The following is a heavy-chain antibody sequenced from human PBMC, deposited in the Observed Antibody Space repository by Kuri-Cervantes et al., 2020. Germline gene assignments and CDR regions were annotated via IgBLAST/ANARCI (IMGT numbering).Heavy chain of an antibody. D-gene: IGHD1-26*01. J-gene: IGHJ6*03. Sequence: SVKVSCKASGGTFSSYAISWVRQAPGQGLEWMGGIIPIFGTANYAQKFQGRVTITADKSTSTAYMELSSLRSEDTAVYYCARGIRVGGAGYYYYMDVWGKGTTVTVSS. CDR2: IIPIFGTA. CDR1: GGTFSSYA. CDR3: ARGIRVGGAGYYYYMDV. V-gene: IGHV1-69*06.